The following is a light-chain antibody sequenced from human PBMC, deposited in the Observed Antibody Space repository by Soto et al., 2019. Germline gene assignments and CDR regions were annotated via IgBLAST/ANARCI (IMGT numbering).Light chain of an antibody. CDR1: QSVSDN. J-gene: IGKJ2*01. V-gene: IGKV3-15*01. Sequence: EIVMTQSPATLSVSPGERATLSCRASQSVSDNLAWYQRKPGQAPRLLIYGASTRATGIPARFSGSGSETEFTLTISSLQSEGFAIYYCQQSSNWPYTFRQGTKVDIK. CDR2: GAS. CDR3: QQSSNWPYT.